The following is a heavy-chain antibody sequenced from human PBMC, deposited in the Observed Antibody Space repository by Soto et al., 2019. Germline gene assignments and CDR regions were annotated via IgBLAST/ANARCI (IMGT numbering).Heavy chain of an antibody. D-gene: IGHD5-12*01. CDR2: IRGSNDNT. CDR1: GFTFSSYA. J-gene: IGHJ4*02. V-gene: IGHV3-23*01. Sequence: EVQLLESGGGLVQPGGSLRLSCAASGFTFSSYAMGWVRQAPEKGLEWVSGIRGSNDNTYYTDSVKGRFTISRDNSKNTLYLQMNSLRAEDTAVYYCAKDKDRGYDWADYFDYWGQGTLVTVSS. CDR3: AKDKDRGYDWADYFDY.